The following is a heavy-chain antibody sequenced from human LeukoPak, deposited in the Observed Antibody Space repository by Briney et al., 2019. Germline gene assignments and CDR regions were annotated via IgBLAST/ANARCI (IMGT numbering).Heavy chain of an antibody. D-gene: IGHD3-16*02. V-gene: IGHV4-34*01. J-gene: IGHJ5*02. CDR1: GGSFSGYY. CDR2: INHSGST. CDR3: ARGGHDYVWGSYRYRRYWFDP. Sequence: NPSETLSLTCAVYGGSFSGYYWSWIRQPPGKGLEWIGEINHSGSTNYNPSLRSRVTISVDTSKNQFSLKLSSVTAADTAVYYCARGGHDYVWGSYRYRRYWFDPWGQGTLVTVSS.